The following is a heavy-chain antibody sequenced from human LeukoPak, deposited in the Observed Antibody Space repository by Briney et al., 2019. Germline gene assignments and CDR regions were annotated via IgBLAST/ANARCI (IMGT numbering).Heavy chain of an antibody. CDR3: AKERSSEDYPYYFDS. CDR1: GFSFSHYA. D-gene: IGHD3-22*01. J-gene: IGHJ4*02. Sequence: GGSLRLSCAASGFSFSHYAMSWVRQAPTRGLEWVSSLRGDGETFYADSVKGRFTLSRDDSRNTVFLQLNNLRVDDTAVYYCAKERSSEDYPYYFDSWGQGTLVTVSS. V-gene: IGHV3-23*01. CDR2: LRGDGET.